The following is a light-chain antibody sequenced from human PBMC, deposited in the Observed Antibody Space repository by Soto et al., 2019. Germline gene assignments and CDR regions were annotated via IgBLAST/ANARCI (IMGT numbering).Light chain of an antibody. V-gene: IGLV2-14*01. CDR1: SRDVGGYNY. CDR2: AVS. J-gene: IGLJ2*01. CDR3: SSYTSSSTLV. Sequence: QSALTPPASVSGSPGQSITISCTGSSRDVGGYNYVSWYQQHPGKAPKLMIYAVSNRPSGISNRFSGSKSGNTASLTLAGLQAEDEADDYCSSYTSSSTLVFGGGTKLTVL.